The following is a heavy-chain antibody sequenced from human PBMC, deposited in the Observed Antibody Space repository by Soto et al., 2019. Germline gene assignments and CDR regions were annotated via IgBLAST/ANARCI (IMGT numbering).Heavy chain of an antibody. D-gene: IGHD3-22*01. CDR1: GFTFSSYA. CDR2: SRGSGGST. CDR3: AKEAEGYYYYSSGYFSDY. V-gene: IGHV3-23*01. J-gene: IGHJ4*02. Sequence: EVQLLESGGGLVQPGGSLRLSCAASGFTFSSYALSWVRQAPGKGLEWVSASRGSGGSTYYADSVKGLFTISRDNSKNPLYLEMNSLRAEDTAVYYWAKEAEGYYYYSSGYFSDYWGQGALVPVSS.